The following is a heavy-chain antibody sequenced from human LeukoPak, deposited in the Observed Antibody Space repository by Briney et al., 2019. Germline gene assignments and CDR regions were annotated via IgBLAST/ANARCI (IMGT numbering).Heavy chain of an antibody. CDR2: ISNSGSP. D-gene: IGHD3-16*01. CDR3: ARGGAGPLRD. V-gene: IGHV4-4*02. CDR1: GGSIRRSHW. J-gene: IGHJ4*02. Sequence: PSETLSLTCAVSGGSIRRSHWWSWVRQPPGGGLEWIGYISNSGSPSYNPSFKSRVTFSADTSKNHLSLKLNSVTPADTAVYFCARGGAGPLRDWGQGTLVTVSS.